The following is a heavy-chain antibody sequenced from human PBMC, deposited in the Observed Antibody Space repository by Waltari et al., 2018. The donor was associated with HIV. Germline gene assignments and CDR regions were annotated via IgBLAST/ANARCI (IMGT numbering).Heavy chain of an antibody. CDR2: ISSGSSFI. CDR1: GFSFGSNS. CDR3: ARDMATFTGAYYFDT. Sequence: EVQLMESGGRLVKPGGSLRLSCAASGFSFGSNSMSWVRQAPGKGLEWVASISSGSSFITYSGSVKGRFTISRGNAENSLYLQMNSLRAEDTAVYYCARDMATFTGAYYFDTWGQGTLVTVSS. V-gene: IGHV3-21*01. D-gene: IGHD5-12*01. J-gene: IGHJ4*02.